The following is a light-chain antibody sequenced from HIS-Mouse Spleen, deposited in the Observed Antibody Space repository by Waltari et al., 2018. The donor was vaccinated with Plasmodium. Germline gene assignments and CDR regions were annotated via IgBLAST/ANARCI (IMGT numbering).Light chain of an antibody. CDR3: YSTDSSGNHRV. Sequence: SYELTQPPSVSVSPGQTARITCSGDALPKKYAYWYQQKSGQAPVLVIYEDSQRPSGNPERFSGSSSGTMANLTISGAQVEDEADYYCYSTDSSGNHRVFGGGTKLTVL. CDR1: ALPKKY. CDR2: EDS. V-gene: IGLV3-10*01. J-gene: IGLJ3*02.